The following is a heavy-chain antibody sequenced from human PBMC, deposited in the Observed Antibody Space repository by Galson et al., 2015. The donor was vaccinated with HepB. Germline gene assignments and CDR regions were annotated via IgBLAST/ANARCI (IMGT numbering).Heavy chain of an antibody. CDR1: GGSISTYY. D-gene: IGHD1-26*01. J-gene: IGHJ4*02. CDR2: ISGAGGT. Sequence: ETLSLTCTVSGGSISTYYWNWFRQPAGKGLEWIGRISGAGGTNYNPSLKSRVTLSLDTSRMQFSLMLSSVTAADTAVYYCARAASGTHDWDYWGQGTLVAVSS. CDR3: ARAASGTHDWDY. V-gene: IGHV4-4*07.